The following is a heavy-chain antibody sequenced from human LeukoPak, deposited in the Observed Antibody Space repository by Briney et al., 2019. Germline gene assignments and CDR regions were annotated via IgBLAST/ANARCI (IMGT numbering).Heavy chain of an antibody. CDR1: GFTFSSYG. Sequence: GSSLRLSCAASGFTFSSYGMHWVRQAPGKGLEWVAVIPYDGSNKYSADSVKGRFTITRDNSKSTLYLQMNRLRAEDTAVYYCAKEPWYYYDSSGYYDYWGQGTLVTVSS. D-gene: IGHD3-22*01. V-gene: IGHV3-30*18. CDR2: IPYDGSNK. J-gene: IGHJ4*02. CDR3: AKEPWYYYDSSGYYDY.